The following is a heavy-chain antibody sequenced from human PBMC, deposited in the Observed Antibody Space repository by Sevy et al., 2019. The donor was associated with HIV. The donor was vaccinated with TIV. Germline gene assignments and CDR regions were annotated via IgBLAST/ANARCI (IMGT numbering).Heavy chain of an antibody. Sequence: GGSLRLSCAASGFTFSIIYMNWVRQSPGKGLEWVGCMKSKTDGGTTDYAAPEKDSFTRPRDDSKNTLYLQMNSLKADDTAVYSCTTEGFTNWGSEAFDIWGQGTMVTVSS. J-gene: IGHJ3*02. CDR2: MKSKTDGGTT. V-gene: IGHV3-15*01. CDR1: GFTFSIIY. D-gene: IGHD3-16*01. CDR3: TTEGFTNWGSEAFDI.